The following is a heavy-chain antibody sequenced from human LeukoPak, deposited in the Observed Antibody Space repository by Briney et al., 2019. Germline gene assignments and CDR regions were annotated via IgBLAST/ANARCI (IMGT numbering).Heavy chain of an antibody. Sequence: ASVKLSCTASGSTFTSYGISWVRQAPGQGREWMGGISADNGNTNYAQELQGRVTMTTDTSTSTAYMELRSLRSDDTTVYYCARDTPSSGSYHFDNWGQGTLVTVSS. CDR2: ISADNGNT. J-gene: IGHJ4*02. D-gene: IGHD1-26*01. V-gene: IGHV1-18*01. CDR1: GSTFTSYG. CDR3: ARDTPSSGSYHFDN.